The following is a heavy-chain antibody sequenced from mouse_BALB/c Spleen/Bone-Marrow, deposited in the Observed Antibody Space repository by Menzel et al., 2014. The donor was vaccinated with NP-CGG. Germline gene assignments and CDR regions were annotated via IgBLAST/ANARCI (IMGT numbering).Heavy chain of an antibody. CDR2: ISYSSST. D-gene: IGHD2-3*01. V-gene: IGHV3-8*02. CDR1: GDSITSGY. CDR3: ATHDSYYFDY. J-gene: IGHJ2*02. Sequence: VQLQQSGPILVKPCQTLSLTCSVTGDSITSGYWNWIRKFPGNKLEYIGYISYSSSTYYIPSLKSRITITRDTAKNQNYLQLNSVTTEDTATYYCATHDSYYFDYWGQGTSLTVSS.